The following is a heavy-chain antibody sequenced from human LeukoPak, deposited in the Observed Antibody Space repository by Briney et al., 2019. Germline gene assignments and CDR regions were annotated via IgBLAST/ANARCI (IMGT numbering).Heavy chain of an antibody. D-gene: IGHD5-24*01. J-gene: IGHJ5*02. CDR2: ITGRGSNT. CDR3: SKGGMATMYNWFDP. CDR1: GFTFSGYA. V-gene: IGHV3-23*01. Sequence: PGGSLRLSCAASGFTFSGYAMSWVRQAPGKGLEWVSSITGRGSNTYSADSVKGRFTISRDNSKSTLYLQMNRLRAEDTAVYYCSKGGMATMYNWFDPWGQGTLVTVSS.